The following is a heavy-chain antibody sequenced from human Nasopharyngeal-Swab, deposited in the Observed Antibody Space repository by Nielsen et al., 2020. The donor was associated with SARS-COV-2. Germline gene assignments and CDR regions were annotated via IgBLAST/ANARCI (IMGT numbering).Heavy chain of an antibody. D-gene: IGHD2-21*01. CDR3: ARGDSF. J-gene: IGHJ6*02. CDR2: IYSGGRT. V-gene: IGHV3-53*01. CDR1: GFSVSSNY. Sequence: GESLKISCATPGFSVSSNYVSWVRQAPGKGLEWVSVIYSGGRTYYADPVQGRFTISRDNSKNTLDLQMNSLRVEDTAVYYCARGDSFWGQGTTVTVSS.